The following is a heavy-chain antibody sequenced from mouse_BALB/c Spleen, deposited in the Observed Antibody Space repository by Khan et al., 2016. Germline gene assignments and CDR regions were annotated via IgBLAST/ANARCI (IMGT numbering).Heavy chain of an antibody. Sequence: QIQLVQSGPELKKPGETVKISCKASGYTFTNYGMNWVKQAPGKGLKWMGWINTNTGEPTYAEEFKGRLAFSLETSASTAYLQINNLKNEDKATFCCAEEYLRSNWIAYWGQGTLVTVSA. D-gene: IGHD2-12*01. J-gene: IGHJ3*01. CDR2: INTNTGEP. V-gene: IGHV9-3*02. CDR3: AEEYLRSNWIAY. CDR1: GYTFTNYG.